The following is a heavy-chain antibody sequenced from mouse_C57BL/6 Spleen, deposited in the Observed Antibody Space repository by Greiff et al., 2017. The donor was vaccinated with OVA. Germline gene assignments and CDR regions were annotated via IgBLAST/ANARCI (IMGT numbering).Heavy chain of an antibody. J-gene: IGHJ1*03. D-gene: IGHD1-1*01. Sequence: QVQLKESGAELVRPGASVTLSCKASGYTFTDYEMHWVKQTPVHGLEWIGAIDPETGGTAYNQKFKGKAILTADKSSSTAYMELRSLTSEDSAVYYCTRGVGSSYWYFDVWGTGTTVTVSS. V-gene: IGHV1-15*01. CDR3: TRGVGSSYWYFDV. CDR2: IDPETGGT. CDR1: GYTFTDYE.